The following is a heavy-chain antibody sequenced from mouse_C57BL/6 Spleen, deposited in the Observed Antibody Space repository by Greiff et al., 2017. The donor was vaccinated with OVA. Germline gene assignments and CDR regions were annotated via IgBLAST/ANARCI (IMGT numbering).Heavy chain of an antibody. CDR3: ASQVSSQYDGYYDFDV. Sequence: VQLQQSGPELVKPGASVKMSCKASGYTFTDYNMHWVKQSHGKSLEWIGYINPNNGGTSYNQKFKGKATLTVNKSSSTAYMELRSLTSEDSAVYYWASQVSSQYDGYYDFDVWGTGTTVTVSS. CDR1: GYTFTDYN. CDR2: INPNNGGT. V-gene: IGHV1-22*01. J-gene: IGHJ1*03. D-gene: IGHD2-3*01.